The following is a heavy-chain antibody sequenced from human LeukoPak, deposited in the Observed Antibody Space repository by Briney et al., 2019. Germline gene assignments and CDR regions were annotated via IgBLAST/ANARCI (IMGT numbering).Heavy chain of an antibody. J-gene: IGHJ4*02. V-gene: IGHV4-59*01. CDR1: GGSISSYY. Sequence: SETLSLTCTVSGGSISSYYWSWIRQPPGKELECVGYTYYSGSTNYNPSLKSRVTISVDTSKNQFSLKLSSVTAADTAVYYCARAPRGSYYAYYFDYWGQGTLVTVSS. D-gene: IGHD1-26*01. CDR2: TYYSGST. CDR3: ARAPRGSYYAYYFDY.